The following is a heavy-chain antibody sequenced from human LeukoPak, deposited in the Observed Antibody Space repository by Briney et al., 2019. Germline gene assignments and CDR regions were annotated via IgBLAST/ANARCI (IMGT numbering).Heavy chain of an antibody. J-gene: IGHJ4*02. CDR1: GYTFTSYS. D-gene: IGHD1-26*01. CDR3: ARDSGSYYFDY. V-gene: IGHV1-18*01. CDR2: ISAYNGNT. Sequence: ASVNVSCTASGYTFTSYSISWVRQAPGQGLEWMGWISAYNGNTNYAQKLQGRVTMTTDTSTSTAYMELRSLRSDDTAVYYCARDSGSYYFDYWGQGTLVTVSS.